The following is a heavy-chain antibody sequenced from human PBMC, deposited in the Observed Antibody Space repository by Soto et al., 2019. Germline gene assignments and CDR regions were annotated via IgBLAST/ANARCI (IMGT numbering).Heavy chain of an antibody. CDR3: AKAYRYGYLGDGMDV. Sequence: EVQLLESGGGLVQPGGSLRLSCAASGFTFSSYAMSWVRQAPGKGLEWVSAISGSGGSTYYADSVKGRFTISRDNSKNTLHLQKNSLRAEDTAVYYCAKAYRYGYLGDGMDVWGQGTTVTVS. CDR2: ISGSGGST. CDR1: GFTFSSYA. J-gene: IGHJ6*02. D-gene: IGHD5-18*01. V-gene: IGHV3-23*01.